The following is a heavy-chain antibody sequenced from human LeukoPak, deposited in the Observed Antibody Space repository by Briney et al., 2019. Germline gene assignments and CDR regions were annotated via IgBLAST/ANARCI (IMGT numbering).Heavy chain of an antibody. D-gene: IGHD1-1*01. CDR2: ITPLYGAS. CDR3: AADSHTSGFDY. Sequence: SVKVSCKASGGRFGNYALNWVRQAPGQRFESMGAITPLYGASNYAQKFQGRLTIVADESTGTGYMELRSLASEDTAVYYCAADSHTSGFDYWAQGTLVTVSS. V-gene: IGHV1-69*13. CDR1: GGRFGNYA. J-gene: IGHJ4*02.